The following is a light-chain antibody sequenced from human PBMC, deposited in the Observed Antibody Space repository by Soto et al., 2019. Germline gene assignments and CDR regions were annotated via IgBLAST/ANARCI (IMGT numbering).Light chain of an antibody. Sequence: QSVLTQPPSASGSPGQSVTISFTGTSSDVGGYNYVSWYQQHPGKAPKLMIYEVSKRPSGVPDRFSGSKSGNTASLTVSGLQAEDEADYYCSSYAGSNNRVFGTGTKVTVL. CDR2: EVS. CDR1: SSDVGGYNY. CDR3: SSYAGSNNRV. J-gene: IGLJ1*01. V-gene: IGLV2-8*01.